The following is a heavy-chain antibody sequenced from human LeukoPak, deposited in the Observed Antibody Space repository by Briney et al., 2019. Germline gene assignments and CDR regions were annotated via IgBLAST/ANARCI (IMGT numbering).Heavy chain of an antibody. CDR3: ARVSLSPTTVTTYYFDY. CDR2: IYYSGST. D-gene: IGHD4-11*01. Sequence: SETLSLTCTVSGGSISSYYWSWIRQPPGKGLEWIGYIYYSGSTYYNPSLKSRVTISVDTSKNQFSLKLSSVTAADTAVYYCARVSLSPTTVTTYYFDYWGQGTLVTVSS. CDR1: GGSISSYY. V-gene: IGHV4-59*08. J-gene: IGHJ4*02.